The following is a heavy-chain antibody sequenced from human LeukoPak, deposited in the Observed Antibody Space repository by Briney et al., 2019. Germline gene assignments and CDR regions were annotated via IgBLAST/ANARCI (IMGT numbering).Heavy chain of an antibody. V-gene: IGHV3-66*02. Sequence: GGSLRLSCAASGFTVSSNYMSWVRQAPGKGLEWVSIIYSGGSTYYADSVKGRFTISRDNSKNTLYLQMNSLRAEDTAVYYCARDYYDFWSGDAFDIWGQGTMVTVSS. CDR1: GFTVSSNY. D-gene: IGHD3-3*01. CDR3: ARDYYDFWSGDAFDI. J-gene: IGHJ3*02. CDR2: IYSGGST.